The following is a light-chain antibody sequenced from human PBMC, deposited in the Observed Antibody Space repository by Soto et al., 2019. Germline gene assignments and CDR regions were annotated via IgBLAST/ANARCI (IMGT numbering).Light chain of an antibody. V-gene: IGLV1-40*01. Sequence: QAVVTQPPSVSGAPGQTVTISCTGSSSNIGAGYDVHWYQQLPGTAPKLLIYGNSNRPSGVPDRFSGSKSGTSASLAITGLQAEDEADYYCKSYDSSLSCYVVFGGGTKLTVL. CDR3: KSYDSSLSCYVV. CDR2: GNS. J-gene: IGLJ2*01. CDR1: SSNIGAGYD.